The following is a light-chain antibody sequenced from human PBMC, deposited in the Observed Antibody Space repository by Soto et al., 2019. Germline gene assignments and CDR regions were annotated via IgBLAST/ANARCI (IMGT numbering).Light chain of an antibody. Sequence: QSVLTQPPSVSEAPRQRVTISCSGSSSNIGNNAVNWYQQLPGKAPKLLIYYDDLMPSGVSDRFSGSNSGTSDSLAISGLQSEDEADYYCAAWDDSLNGVVFGGGTKLTVL. J-gene: IGLJ2*01. V-gene: IGLV1-36*01. CDR3: AAWDDSLNGVV. CDR2: YDD. CDR1: SSNIGNNA.